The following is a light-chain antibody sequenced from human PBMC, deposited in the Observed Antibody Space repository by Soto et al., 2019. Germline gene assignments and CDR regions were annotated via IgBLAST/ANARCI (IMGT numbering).Light chain of an antibody. J-gene: IGLJ3*02. CDR2: TDY. CDR3: ASWDDSLSGGV. CDR1: NSSIGTYT. Sequence: QSVLTQPPSASGTPGQRVIISCSGSNSSIGTYTVNWYQQLPGTAPKLLIYTDYQRPSGVPDRFSGSKSGTSASLAISGLQSEDEADYYCASWDDSLSGGVFGGGTKLTVL. V-gene: IGLV1-44*01.